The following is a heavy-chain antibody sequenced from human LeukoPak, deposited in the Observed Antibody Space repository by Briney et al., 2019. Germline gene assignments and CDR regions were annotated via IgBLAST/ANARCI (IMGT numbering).Heavy chain of an antibody. V-gene: IGHV3-23*01. CDR3: AKGGGAWESLHWVHY. CDR1: GFTFSDSA. Sequence: GGSLRLSCAASGFTFSDSAMHWVRQAPGKGLEWVAGISFTIPSRTYNADSVKGRFTISRDNSRNTVFLQMNSLRVEDTAFYYCAKGGGAWESLHWVHYWGQGILVTVSS. CDR2: ISFTIPSRT. J-gene: IGHJ4*02. D-gene: IGHD1-26*01.